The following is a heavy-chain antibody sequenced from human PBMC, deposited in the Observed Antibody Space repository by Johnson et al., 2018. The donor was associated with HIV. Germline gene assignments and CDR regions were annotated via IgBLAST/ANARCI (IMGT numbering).Heavy chain of an antibody. CDR2: ITWHGGRT. CDR1: GFTFDDHG. J-gene: IGHJ3*02. V-gene: IGHV3-20*04. CDR3: ARDGYYDSGSDPLDI. Sequence: VQLVESGGGLVQPGGSLRLSCAASGFTFDDHGMSWVRQGSGKGLEWVSGITWHGGRTGYADSVKGRFTISRDNSKNTLYLQMNSLRAEDTALYYCARDGYYDSGSDPLDIWGQGTMVTVSS. D-gene: IGHD3-10*01.